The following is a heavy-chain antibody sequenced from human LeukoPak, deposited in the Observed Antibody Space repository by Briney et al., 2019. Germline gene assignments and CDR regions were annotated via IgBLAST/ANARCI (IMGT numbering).Heavy chain of an antibody. Sequence: ASVKVSCKASGYTFTSYYMHWVRQAPGQGLEWMGIVNPSGGSTSYAQKFQGRVTMTRDTSTSTVYMELSSLRSEDTAVYYCARVRSGWYYFDYWGQGTLVTVSS. CDR3: ARVRSGWYYFDY. CDR1: GYTFTSYY. D-gene: IGHD6-19*01. CDR2: VNPSGGST. J-gene: IGHJ4*02. V-gene: IGHV1-46*01.